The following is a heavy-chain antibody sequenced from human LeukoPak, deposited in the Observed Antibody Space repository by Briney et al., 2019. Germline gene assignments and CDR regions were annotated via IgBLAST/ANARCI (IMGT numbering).Heavy chain of an antibody. CDR2: IYYGGST. V-gene: IGHV4-59*08. CDR1: GGSISSYY. D-gene: IGHD5-18*01. CDR3: ARRASGYSYEQDAFDI. J-gene: IGHJ3*02. Sequence: SETLSLTCTVSGGSISSYYWSWIRQPPGKGLEWIGYIYYGGSTNYNPSLKSRVTISVDTSKNQFSLKLSSVTAADTAVYYCARRASGYSYEQDAFDIWGQGTMVTVSS.